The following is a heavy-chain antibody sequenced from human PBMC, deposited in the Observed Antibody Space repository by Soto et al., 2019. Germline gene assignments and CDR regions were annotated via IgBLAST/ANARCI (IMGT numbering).Heavy chain of an antibody. V-gene: IGHV3-15*01. D-gene: IGHD2-2*01. CDR1: GFTFSHVW. CDR3: ATEASCSSTNCPRGFDI. J-gene: IGHJ3*02. CDR2: IKRKIDGETI. Sequence: EVQLVESGGGLEKPGGSLRLSCAASGFTFSHVWMSWVRQAPGKGLEWVGRIKRKIDGETIDYAAPVKGRFTISRDDSKDTLYLQRNSLKTEDTAVYYCATEASCSSTNCPRGFDIWGQGTVVTVSS.